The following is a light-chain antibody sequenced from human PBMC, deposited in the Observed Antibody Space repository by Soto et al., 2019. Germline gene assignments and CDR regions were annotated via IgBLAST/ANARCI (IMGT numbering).Light chain of an antibody. Sequence: QSVLTQPPSVSGAPGQRVTISCTGSSSNIGAGYDVHWYQQRPGTAPKLLIFGNTNRPSGVPDRFSGSKSGTSASLAITGLQAEAEGHYYCPPYDSTLSARYVFGTGTKVTVL. CDR3: PPYDSTLSARYV. CDR1: SSNIGAGYD. CDR2: GNT. J-gene: IGLJ1*01. V-gene: IGLV1-40*01.